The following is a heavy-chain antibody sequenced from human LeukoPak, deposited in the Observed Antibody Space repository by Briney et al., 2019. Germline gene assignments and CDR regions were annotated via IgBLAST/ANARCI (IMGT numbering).Heavy chain of an antibody. V-gene: IGHV3-64*01. Sequence: PGGSLRLSCAASGFTFHTYGMHWVRQAPGKGLEYVSGIGPDGGTTYYAKSVKGRFTISRDNSKSMMYLQMGSLTADDMAVYYCARGAQLTDYWGQGTLVTASS. CDR1: GFTFHTYG. D-gene: IGHD6-13*01. J-gene: IGHJ4*02. CDR2: IGPDGGTT. CDR3: ARGAQLTDY.